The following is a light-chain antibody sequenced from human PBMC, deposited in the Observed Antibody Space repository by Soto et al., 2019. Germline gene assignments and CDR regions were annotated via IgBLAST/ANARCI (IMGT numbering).Light chain of an antibody. CDR1: QYINTR. J-gene: IGKJ1*01. CDR3: HQRQSWHRT. CDR2: QTS. Sequence: EIVLTQSPATLSSFPGDRVTLSCRASQYINTRLAWYQHRPCQAHRLLIYQTSIRAAGIPARFSASGSGTDFTLTISDVQPEDFALYYCHQRQSWHRTFGQGTKGDI. V-gene: IGKV3D-11*01.